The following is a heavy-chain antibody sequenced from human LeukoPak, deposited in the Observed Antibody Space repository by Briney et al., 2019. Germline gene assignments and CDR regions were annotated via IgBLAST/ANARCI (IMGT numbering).Heavy chain of an antibody. Sequence: PGGSLRLSYSASGFTFSIYAMHWVRPAPEEGLEYVSAITSNGGSTYYADSVKGRFTISRDNSKNTLFLQMSSLRPEDTAVYYCVKDAYCSGGGCYLDFWGQGTLVTVSS. D-gene: IGHD2-15*01. V-gene: IGHV3-64D*06. CDR2: ITSNGGST. CDR1: GFTFSIYA. CDR3: VKDAYCSGGGCYLDF. J-gene: IGHJ4*02.